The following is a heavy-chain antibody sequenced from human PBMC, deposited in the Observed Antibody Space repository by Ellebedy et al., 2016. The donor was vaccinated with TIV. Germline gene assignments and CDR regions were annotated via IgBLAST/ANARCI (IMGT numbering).Heavy chain of an antibody. CDR3: VGFGVFNL. D-gene: IGHD3-3*01. CDR1: GFTFSSYS. J-gene: IGHJ5*02. CDR2: ISSSSSYI. Sequence: PGGSLRLSCAASGFTFSSYSMNWVRQAPGKGLEWVSSISSSSSYIYYADSAKGRFTISRDNAKNSLYLQMDGLRVDDSAVYYCVGFGVFNLWGQGAPVTVSS. V-gene: IGHV3-21*01.